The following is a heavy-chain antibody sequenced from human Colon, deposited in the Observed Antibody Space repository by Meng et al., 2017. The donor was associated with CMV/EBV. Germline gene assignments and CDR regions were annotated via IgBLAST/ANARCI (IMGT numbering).Heavy chain of an antibody. J-gene: IGHJ4*02. CDR2: IKPSTGDT. Sequence: QVQLVESGVEVRKRGTSVNLSCKASGYTFTGYWMHRVRQAPGQGLEWMGRIKPSTGDTNYAQNFQGRVTVTRDTFIRTVYMEVNSLTSDDTAVYYCTREGFDYWGQGALVTVSS. V-gene: IGHV1-2*06. CDR1: GYTFTGYW. CDR3: TREGFDY.